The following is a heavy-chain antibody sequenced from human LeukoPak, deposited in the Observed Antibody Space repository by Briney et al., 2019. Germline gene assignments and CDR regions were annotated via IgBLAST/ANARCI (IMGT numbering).Heavy chain of an antibody. CDR3: AKGCVSVAYLNYFDS. CDR2: ISYDGNDK. D-gene: IGHD6-19*01. V-gene: IGHV3-30*18. CDR1: GFTFSSYG. J-gene: IGHJ4*02. Sequence: PGRSLRVSCAASGFTFSSYGMHWVRHAPGKGLEWGAVISYDGNDKYYADSVKGRFTISRDNSKNTLYLQMNSLRSEDTAVYYCAKGCVSVAYLNYFDSWGQGPLVTVSS.